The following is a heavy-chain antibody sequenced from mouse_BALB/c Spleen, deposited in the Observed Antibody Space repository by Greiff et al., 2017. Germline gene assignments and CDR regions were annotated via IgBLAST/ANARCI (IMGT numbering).Heavy chain of an antibody. CDR2: IWWDDDK. V-gene: IGHV8-8*01. J-gene: IGHJ4*01. Sequence: QVTLKVSGPGILQPSQTLSLTCSFSGFSLSTSGMGVGWIRQPSGKGLEWLAHIWWDDDKYYNTALKSGLTISKDTSKNQVFLKIASVDTADTATYYCARIGYNAMDYWGQGTSVTVSS. CDR3: ARIGYNAMDY. CDR1: GFSLSTSGMG.